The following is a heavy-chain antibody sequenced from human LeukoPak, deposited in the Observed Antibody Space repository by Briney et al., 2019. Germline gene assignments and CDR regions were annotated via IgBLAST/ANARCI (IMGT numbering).Heavy chain of an antibody. J-gene: IGHJ5*02. Sequence: PSGGSLRLSCAASGFTFSSYWMHWVRQAPGKGLVWVSHINTDGSTTNYADFVKGRFTISRDNAKNTLYLQMNSLRVEDTAVYYCASDTTAAGSPGSWGQGTLVTVSS. CDR2: INTDGSTT. V-gene: IGHV3-74*01. D-gene: IGHD1-1*01. CDR3: ASDTTAAGSPGS. CDR1: GFTFSSYW.